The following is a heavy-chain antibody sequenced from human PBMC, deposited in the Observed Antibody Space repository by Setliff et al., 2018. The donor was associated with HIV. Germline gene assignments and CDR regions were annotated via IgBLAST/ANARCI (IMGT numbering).Heavy chain of an antibody. V-gene: IGHV4-39*07. D-gene: IGHD3-22*01. CDR3: ARSTYYYDSSGLIDY. CDR1: GGSISSSSYY. J-gene: IGHJ4*02. Sequence: SETLSLTCTVSGGSISSSSYYWGWIRQPPGKGLEWIGYIYHSGSTYYNPSLKSRVTISIDRSKNQFSLKLSSVTAADTAVYYCARSTYYYDSSGLIDYWGQGTLVTVSS. CDR2: IYHSGST.